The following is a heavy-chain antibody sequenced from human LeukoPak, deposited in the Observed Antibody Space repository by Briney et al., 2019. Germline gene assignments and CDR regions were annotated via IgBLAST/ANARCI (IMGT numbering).Heavy chain of an antibody. V-gene: IGHV1-18*01. CDR3: ARARIAAAGKYYYYYGMDV. Sequence: ASVKVSCKASGYTFTSYGISWVRQAPGQGLEWMGWISAYDGNTNYAQKLQGRVTMTTDTSTSTAYMELRSLRSDDTAVYYCARARIAAAGKYYYYYGMDVWGQGTTVTVSS. CDR1: GYTFTSYG. CDR2: ISAYDGNT. D-gene: IGHD6-13*01. J-gene: IGHJ6*02.